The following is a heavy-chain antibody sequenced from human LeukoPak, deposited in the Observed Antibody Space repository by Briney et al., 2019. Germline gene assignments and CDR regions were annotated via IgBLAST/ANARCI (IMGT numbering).Heavy chain of an antibody. J-gene: IGHJ5*02. CDR3: AKDRVGYCSGGSCYSEAYWFDP. CDR2: ISYEGSNK. D-gene: IGHD2-15*01. Sequence: PGGSLRLSCAASGFTFSSYGMHWVRQAPGKGLEWVAVISYEGSNKYYADSVKGRFTISRDNSKNTLYLQRNSLRAEDTAVYYCAKDRVGYCSGGSCYSEAYWFDPWGQGTLVTVSS. CDR1: GFTFSSYG. V-gene: IGHV3-30*18.